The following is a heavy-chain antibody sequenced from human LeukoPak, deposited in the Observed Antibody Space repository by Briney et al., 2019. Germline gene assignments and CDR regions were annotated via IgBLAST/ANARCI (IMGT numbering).Heavy chain of an antibody. V-gene: IGHV3-23*01. D-gene: IGHD4-17*01. CDR2: ISGSGGST. Sequence: GGSLRLSCVVSGFTFTDYAMSWVRQAPGKGLEWVSAISGSGGSTYYADSMKGRFTISRDNSKNTLYPQMNSLRAEDTAVYYCAKVDNDYGDYRFDYWGQGTLVTVSS. CDR1: GFTFTDYA. CDR3: AKVDNDYGDYRFDY. J-gene: IGHJ4*02.